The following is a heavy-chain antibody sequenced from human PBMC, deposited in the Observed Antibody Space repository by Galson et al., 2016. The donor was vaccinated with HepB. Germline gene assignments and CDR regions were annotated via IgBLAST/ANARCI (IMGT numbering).Heavy chain of an antibody. CDR2: IYKSGST. CDR1: DGSISSYF. D-gene: IGHD2-21*02. CDR3: ARGVTGTPYFDF. J-gene: IGHJ4*02. V-gene: IGHV4-59*01. Sequence: SETLSLTCNISDGSISSYFWSWIRQSPGKGLEWIGYIYKSGSTNYSPSLKRRVTVSVDTSKNQFSLKLRSVTSADTAVYYCARGVTGTPYFDFWGQGALVPVSS.